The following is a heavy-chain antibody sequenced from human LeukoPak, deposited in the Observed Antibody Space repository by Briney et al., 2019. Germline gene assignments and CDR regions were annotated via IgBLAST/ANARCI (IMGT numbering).Heavy chain of an antibody. J-gene: IGHJ5*02. Sequence: GRSLRLSCAASGFTFSSYAMHWVRQAPGKGLEWVAVISYDGSNKYYADSVKGRFTISRDNSKNTLYLQMNSLRAEDTAVYYCARGASLDPWGQGTLVTVSS. CDR3: ARGASLDP. CDR1: GFTFSSYA. CDR2: ISYDGSNK. V-gene: IGHV3-30-3*01.